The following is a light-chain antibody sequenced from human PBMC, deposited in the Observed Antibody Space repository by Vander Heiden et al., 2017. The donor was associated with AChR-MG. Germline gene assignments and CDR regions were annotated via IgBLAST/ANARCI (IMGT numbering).Light chain of an antibody. J-gene: IGKJ2*01. CDR2: KAS. Sequence: DVQMTQSPSTLSASVGDTVTITCRASQSISSWLAWYEQSPGKAPKLLIYKASSLEGGVPSRFSGSGFGTEFTLTISSLQPDDFATYYCQQEDSSPYTFGQRTKLEIK. CDR1: QSISSW. V-gene: IGKV1-5*03. CDR3: QQEDSSPYT.